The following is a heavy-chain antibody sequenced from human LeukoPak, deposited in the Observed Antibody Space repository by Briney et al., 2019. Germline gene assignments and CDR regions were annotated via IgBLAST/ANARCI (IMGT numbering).Heavy chain of an antibody. CDR1: GGSISSYY. J-gene: IGHJ6*03. V-gene: IGHV4-39*01. D-gene: IGHD3-3*01. Sequence: SETLSLTCTVSGGSISSYYWGWIRQPPEKGLEWIGNIYYSGSTYYNPSLKSRVTISVDTSKNQFSLKLSSVTAADTAVYHCARVGQDGYYDFWSGYYYYYYMDVWGKGTTVTVSS. CDR2: IYYSGST. CDR3: ARVGQDGYYDFWSGYYYYYYMDV.